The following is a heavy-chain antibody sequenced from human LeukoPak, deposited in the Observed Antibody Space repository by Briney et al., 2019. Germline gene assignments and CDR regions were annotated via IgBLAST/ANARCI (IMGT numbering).Heavy chain of an antibody. D-gene: IGHD3-9*01. CDR1: GGSFSGYY. CDR3: ARVDSGGPRKNWFDP. V-gene: IGHV4-34*01. J-gene: IGHJ5*02. Sequence: SETLSLTCAVYGGSFSGYYWSWLRQPPGKGREWIGEINHSGSTNYNPPLKSRVTISVDTSKNEFSLKLSSVTAADAAEYCCARVDSGGPRKNWFDPWGQGTLVTVSS. CDR2: INHSGST.